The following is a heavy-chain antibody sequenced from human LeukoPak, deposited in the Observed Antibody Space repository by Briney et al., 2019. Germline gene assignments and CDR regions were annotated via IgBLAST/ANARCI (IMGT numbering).Heavy chain of an antibody. V-gene: IGHV3-23*01. Sequence: GGSLRLSCAASRFTFSSYGMSWVRQAPGKGLEWVSAISGSGGSTYYADSVKGRFTISRDNSKNTLYLQMNSLRAEDTAVYYCAKERLRYFDWTHAFDIWGQGTMVTVSS. J-gene: IGHJ3*02. CDR3: AKERLRYFDWTHAFDI. D-gene: IGHD3-9*01. CDR1: RFTFSSYG. CDR2: ISGSGGST.